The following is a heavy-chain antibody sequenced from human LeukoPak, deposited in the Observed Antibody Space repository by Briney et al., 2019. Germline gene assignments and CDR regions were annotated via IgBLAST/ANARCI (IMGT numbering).Heavy chain of an antibody. CDR2: FYYSGST. CDR3: ARGAAGRPLER. Sequence: SETLSLTCTVSGGSISSSSYYWGWIRQPPGKGLEWIGNFYYSGSTYYNPSLKSRVTISVDTSKNQSSLKLSSVTAADTAVYYCARGAAGRPLERWGQGTLVTVSS. V-gene: IGHV4-39*01. D-gene: IGHD6-13*01. CDR1: GGSISSSSYY. J-gene: IGHJ4*02.